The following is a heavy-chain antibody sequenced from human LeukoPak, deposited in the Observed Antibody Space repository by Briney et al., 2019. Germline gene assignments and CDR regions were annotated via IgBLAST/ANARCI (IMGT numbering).Heavy chain of an antibody. CDR3: ASGTAPNYYDSSGYYSY. Sequence: SETLSLTCTVSGYSISSGYYWGWIRQPPGKGLEWIGSIHYSARIYYNPSLKSRLTISPDTSKNQFSLKLTSVTAADTAVYYCASGTAPNYYDSSGYYSYWGQGTLVTVSS. CDR2: IHYSARI. D-gene: IGHD3-22*01. CDR1: GYSISSGYY. J-gene: IGHJ4*02. V-gene: IGHV4-38-2*02.